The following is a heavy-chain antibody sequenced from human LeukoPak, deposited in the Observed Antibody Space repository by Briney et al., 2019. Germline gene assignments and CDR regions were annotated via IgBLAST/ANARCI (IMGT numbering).Heavy chain of an antibody. V-gene: IGHV3-48*01. J-gene: IGHJ5*02. CDR2: ISSSSSTI. Sequence: GGSLRLSCAASGFTFSSYSMNWVRQAPGKGLEWVSYISSSSSTIYYADSVKGRFTISRDNAKNSLYLQMNSLRAEDTAVYYCARDRESRYGSGSYCRGLFDPWGQGTLVTVSS. CDR3: ARDRESRYGSGSYCRGLFDP. CDR1: GFTFSSYS. D-gene: IGHD3-10*01.